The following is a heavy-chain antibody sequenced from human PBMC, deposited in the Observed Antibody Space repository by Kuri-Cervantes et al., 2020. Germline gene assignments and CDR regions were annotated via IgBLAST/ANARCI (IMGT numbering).Heavy chain of an antibody. Sequence: ESLKISCTVSGGSISSYYWSWIRQPPGKGLEWIGYIYHSGSTYYNPSLKSRVTISVDRSKNQFSLKLSSVTAADTAVYYCARGDYGDPLDYWGQGTLVTVSS. CDR1: GGSISSYY. CDR2: IYHSGST. D-gene: IGHD4-17*01. V-gene: IGHV4-59*12. CDR3: ARGDYGDPLDY. J-gene: IGHJ4*02.